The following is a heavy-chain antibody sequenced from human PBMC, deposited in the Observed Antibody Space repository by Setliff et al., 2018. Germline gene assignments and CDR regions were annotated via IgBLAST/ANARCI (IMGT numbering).Heavy chain of an antibody. V-gene: IGHV4-59*08. Sequence: KTSETLSLTCTVSDGSISTCYWSWIRQPPGKRLEWIGFIHHSGSTHYNPSLKSRVTISVDTSKNQFSLRLSSLTAADTAVYYCARSGMPRLLYVGYWGLGTLVTV. CDR1: DGSISTCY. CDR3: ARSGMPRLLYVGY. J-gene: IGHJ4*02. D-gene: IGHD2-21*01. CDR2: IHHSGST.